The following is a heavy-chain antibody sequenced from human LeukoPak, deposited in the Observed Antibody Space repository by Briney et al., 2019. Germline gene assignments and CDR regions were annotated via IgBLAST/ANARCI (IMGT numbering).Heavy chain of an antibody. CDR3: AKESGKFDY. V-gene: IGHV3-43*02. J-gene: IGHJ4*02. CDR2: ISGDGVST. CDR1: GLPIADFA. Sequence: PGGSLRLSCVASGLPIADFAMHWVRQAPGKGLEWVSPISGDGVSTFYADSVKGRFSISRDNRKNSLYLEMNSLRTEDAAMYYCAKESGKFDYWGQGTLVAVSS.